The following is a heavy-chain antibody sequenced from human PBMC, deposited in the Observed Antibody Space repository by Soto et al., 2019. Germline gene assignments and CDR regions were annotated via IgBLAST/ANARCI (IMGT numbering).Heavy chain of an antibody. CDR3: ARDGYDGSGSPYPAY. D-gene: IGHD3-10*01. J-gene: IGHJ4*02. Sequence: KSSETLSLTXSVSGGSMSEYFWSWIRQSPGKGLEWIGYIYYLGSTDYNPSLKSRVTISVDTSKRQFSLRLTSVTAADTAVYYCARDGYDGSGSPYPAYWGPGTQVTVSS. CDR2: IYYLGST. CDR1: GGSMSEYF. V-gene: IGHV4-59*01.